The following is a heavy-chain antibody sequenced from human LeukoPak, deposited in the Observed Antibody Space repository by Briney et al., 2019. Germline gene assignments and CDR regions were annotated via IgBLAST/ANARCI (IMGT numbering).Heavy chain of an antibody. CDR2: ISNDGGGT. CDR1: GFIFNNYG. Sequence: PGGSLRLSCSASGFIFNNYGLVWVRQGPGKGLEWVPAISNDGGGTTYADFVQGRFTISRENSKNTLFLHMNSLRAEDTALYYCAKGGSGYFLDLWGQGTLVTVSS. CDR3: AKGGSGYFLDL. J-gene: IGHJ5*02. D-gene: IGHD3-22*01. V-gene: IGHV3-23*01.